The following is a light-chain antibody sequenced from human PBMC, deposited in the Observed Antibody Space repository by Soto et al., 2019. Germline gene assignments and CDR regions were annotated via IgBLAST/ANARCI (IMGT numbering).Light chain of an antibody. CDR2: GAS. CDR3: QQYNNWPLT. CDR1: QSVTNSY. J-gene: IGKJ4*01. V-gene: IGKV3-15*01. Sequence: IVLTKSRVTLSVYPGEGATLSCLASQSVTNSYLAWYQQKPGQAPRLLIYGASTRATGIPARFSGSGSGTEFTLTISSLQSEDFAVYYCQQYNNWPLTFGGGTKVDIK.